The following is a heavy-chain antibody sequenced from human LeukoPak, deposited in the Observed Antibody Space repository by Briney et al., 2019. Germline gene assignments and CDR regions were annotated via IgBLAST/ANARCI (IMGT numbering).Heavy chain of an antibody. CDR2: IYPADSDT. D-gene: IGHD2-21*01. Sequence: PGESLRISCQVSGYIFTNYWIGWVRQMPGKGLESLGIIYPADSDTTYSPSFQGQVSISADKSISTVYLQWSSLRASDTAIYYCALAVIASAFDFDIWGQGTMVTVSS. J-gene: IGHJ3*02. CDR1: GYIFTNYW. V-gene: IGHV5-51*01. CDR3: ALAVIASAFDFDI.